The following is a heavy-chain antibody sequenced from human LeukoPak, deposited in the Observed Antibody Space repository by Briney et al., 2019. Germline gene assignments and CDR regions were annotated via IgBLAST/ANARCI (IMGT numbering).Heavy chain of an antibody. D-gene: IGHD6-19*01. CDR2: ISSSGSTI. J-gene: IGHJ4*02. CDR3: ARETIAVADPGCFGY. CDR1: GFTFSSYE. V-gene: IGHV3-48*03. Sequence: GGSLRFSCAASGFTFSSYEMNWVRQAPGKGLEWVSYISSSGSTIYYADSVKGRFTISRDNAKNSLYLQMNSLRAEDTAVYYCARETIAVADPGCFGYWGQGTLVTVSS.